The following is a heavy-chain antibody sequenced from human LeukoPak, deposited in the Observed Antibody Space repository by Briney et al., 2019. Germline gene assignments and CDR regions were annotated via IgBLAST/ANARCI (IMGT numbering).Heavy chain of an antibody. CDR1: GYSFTSYW. V-gene: IGHV5-51*01. D-gene: IGHD5-18*01. J-gene: IGHJ4*02. CDR3: ASPEVEYSYATPFGY. CDR2: IYPGDSDT. Sequence: GESLKISCKGSGYSFTSYWIGWVRQLPGKGLEWMGIIYPGDSDTRYSPSFQGQVTISADKSTSTAYLQWSSLKASDTAMYYCASPEVEYSYATPFGYWGQGTLVTVSS.